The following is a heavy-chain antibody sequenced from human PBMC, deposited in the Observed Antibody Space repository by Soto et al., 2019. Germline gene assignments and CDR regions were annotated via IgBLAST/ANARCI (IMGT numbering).Heavy chain of an antibody. CDR3: ARDPDGYSYSLPTYYFDY. CDR2: ISSSGSTI. J-gene: IGHJ4*02. CDR1: GFTFSSYE. Sequence: GGSLRLSCAASGFTFSSYEMNWVRQAPGKGLEWVSYISSSGSTIYYADSVKGRFTISRDNAKNSLYLQMNSLRAEDTAVYYCARDPDGYSYSLPTYYFDYWGQGTLVTVSS. D-gene: IGHD5-18*01. V-gene: IGHV3-48*03.